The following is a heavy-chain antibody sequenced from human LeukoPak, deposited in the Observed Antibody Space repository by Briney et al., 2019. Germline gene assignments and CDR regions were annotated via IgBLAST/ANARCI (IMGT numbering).Heavy chain of an antibody. CDR1: GFTVSSNY. Sequence: GGSLRLSCAASGFTVSSNYMSWVRQAPGKGLEWVSVIYSGGSTFYAVSVKGRFTISRDNSKNTLYLQMNSLRAEDTAVDYCAREHDYVDYWGQGTLVTVSS. V-gene: IGHV3-66*02. CDR3: AREHDYVDY. J-gene: IGHJ4*02. D-gene: IGHD1/OR15-1a*01. CDR2: IYSGGST.